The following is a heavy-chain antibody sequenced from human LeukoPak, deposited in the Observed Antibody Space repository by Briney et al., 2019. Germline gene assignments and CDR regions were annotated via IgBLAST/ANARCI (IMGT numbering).Heavy chain of an antibody. V-gene: IGHV1-2*06. CDR1: GYTFTGYY. D-gene: IGHD1-1*01. J-gene: IGHJ4*02. Sequence: GASVKVSCKASGYTFTGYYMHWVRQAPGQGLEWMGRINPNSGGTSYAQKFQGRVTMTRDTSISTAYMELSRLRSDDTAVYYCANDSGDWNDGGYWGQGTLVTVSS. CDR2: INPNSGGT. CDR3: ANDSGDWNDGGY.